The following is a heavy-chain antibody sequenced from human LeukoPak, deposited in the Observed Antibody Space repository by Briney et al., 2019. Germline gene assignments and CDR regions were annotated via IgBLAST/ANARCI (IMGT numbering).Heavy chain of an antibody. CDR2: ISGSGGST. J-gene: IGHJ4*02. D-gene: IGHD6-19*01. Sequence: PGGSLRLSCEASGFTFSSYAMTWVRQAPGKGLERVSAISGSGGSTDYVDSVKGRFTISRDTSKNTLYLQMNSLRVEDTAVYYCARDDAVAGGYLDSWGQGNLVTVSS. CDR1: GFTFSSYA. CDR3: ARDDAVAGGYLDS. V-gene: IGHV3-23*01.